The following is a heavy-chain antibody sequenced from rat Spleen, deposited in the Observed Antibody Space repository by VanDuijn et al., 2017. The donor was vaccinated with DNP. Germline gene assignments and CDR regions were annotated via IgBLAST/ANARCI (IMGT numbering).Heavy chain of an antibody. J-gene: IGHJ2*01. D-gene: IGHD4-2*01. CDR1: GFTFSNYA. V-gene: IGHV5S13*01. CDR3: GRDTGN. CDR2: ISSSGDTT. Sequence: EVQLVESGGGLVQPGRSLKLSCAASGFTFSNYAMAWVRQSPKKGLEWVASISSSGDTTYYPDSVKGRFTISRNNAKNTLYLQMNGLRSEDTATYYCGRDTGNWGQGVMVTVSS.